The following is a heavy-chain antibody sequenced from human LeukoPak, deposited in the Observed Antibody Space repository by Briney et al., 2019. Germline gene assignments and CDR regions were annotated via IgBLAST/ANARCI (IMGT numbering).Heavy chain of an antibody. Sequence: SETLSLTCAVYGGSFSGYYWSWIRQPPGKGLEWIGEINHSGSTNYNPSLKSRVTISVDMSKNQFSLKLSSVTAADTAVYYCARARTYCSGGSCYLGYFDYWGQGTLVTVSS. CDR2: INHSGST. J-gene: IGHJ4*02. V-gene: IGHV4-34*01. CDR1: GGSFSGYY. CDR3: ARARTYCSGGSCYLGYFDY. D-gene: IGHD2-15*01.